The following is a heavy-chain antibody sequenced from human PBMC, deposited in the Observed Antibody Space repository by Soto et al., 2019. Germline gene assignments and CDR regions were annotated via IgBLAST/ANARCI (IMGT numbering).Heavy chain of an antibody. Sequence: QVQLVESGGGVVQPGRSLRLSCAASGFNFGFYAMHWVRQAPGKGLEWVAVISYDGSNHYHADSVKGRFTISRDNSRNTLYLQMNSLRPEDTAIYFCARDPVTKYYGSGSKFDFWGQGTLVLVSS. CDR3: ARDPVTKYYGSGSKFDF. D-gene: IGHD3-10*01. V-gene: IGHV3-30-3*01. J-gene: IGHJ4*02. CDR2: ISYDGSNH. CDR1: GFNFGFYA.